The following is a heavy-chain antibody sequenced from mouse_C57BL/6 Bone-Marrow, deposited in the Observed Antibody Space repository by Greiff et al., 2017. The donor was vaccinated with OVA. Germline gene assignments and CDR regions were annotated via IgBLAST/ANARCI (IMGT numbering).Heavy chain of an antibody. J-gene: IGHJ3*01. D-gene: IGHD1-1*01. CDR1: GYTFTSYG. Sequence: VQLQQSGAELVRPGASVKLSCKASGYTFTSYGISWVKQRTGQGLEWIGEIYPRSGNTYYNEKFKGKATLTADKSSSTAYMELRSLTSEDAAVYFCARDYYGSSYPYWGQGTLVTVSA. CDR2: IYPRSGNT. CDR3: ARDYYGSSYPY. V-gene: IGHV1-81*01.